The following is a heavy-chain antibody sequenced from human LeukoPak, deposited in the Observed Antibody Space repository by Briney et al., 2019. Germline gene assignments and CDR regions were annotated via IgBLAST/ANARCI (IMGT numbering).Heavy chain of an antibody. V-gene: IGHV3-21*01. CDR1: GFTFSVNS. Sequence: GGSLRLSCAASGFTFSVNSMNWVRQAPGKGLEWVSSITRDSGLTYYADSVKGRFTISRDNAQSSLYLQMDSLRVEDTAKYFCARGQSFGPDWGQGILVTVSA. D-gene: IGHD1-26*01. J-gene: IGHJ4*02. CDR2: ITRDSGLT. CDR3: ARGQSFGPD.